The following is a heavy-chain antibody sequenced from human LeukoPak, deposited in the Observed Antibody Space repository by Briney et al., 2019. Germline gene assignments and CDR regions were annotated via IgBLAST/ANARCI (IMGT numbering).Heavy chain of an antibody. CDR2: ISGYNRYT. J-gene: IGHJ4*02. V-gene: IGHV1-18*01. D-gene: IGHD3-22*01. CDR3: ARGSTARYYYDSSGYYRGAVDY. Sequence: ASVKVSCKSSGYTFTTYGISWVRLVPGQGLGWIGWISGYNRYTNYAQKLQGRVTMTTDTSTSTAYMELRSLRSDDTAVYYCARGSTARYYYDSSGYYRGAVDYWGQETLVTISS. CDR1: GYTFTTYG.